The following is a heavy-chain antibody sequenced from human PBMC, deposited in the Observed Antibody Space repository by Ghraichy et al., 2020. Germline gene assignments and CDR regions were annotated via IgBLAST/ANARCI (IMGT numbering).Heavy chain of an antibody. Sequence: LSLPFAVYGGSFSGYYWSWIRQPPGKGLEWIGEINHSGSTNYNPPLKSRVTISVDTSKNQFSLKLSSVTAADTAVYYCARGCAIAARPYGRWGWFDPWGQGTLVTVSS. CDR1: GGSFSGYY. V-gene: IGHV4-34*01. J-gene: IGHJ5*02. CDR3: ARGCAIAARPYGRWGWFDP. CDR2: INHSGST. D-gene: IGHD6-6*01.